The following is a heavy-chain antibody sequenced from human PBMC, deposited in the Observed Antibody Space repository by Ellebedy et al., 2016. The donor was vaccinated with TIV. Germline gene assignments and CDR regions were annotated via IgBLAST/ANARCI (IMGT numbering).Heavy chain of an antibody. V-gene: IGHV3-15*01. CDR1: EFSFTNAW. Sequence: GESLKISCVASEFSFTNAWMSWVRQPAGKGLEWVGRINTNPDGGTADYAAPVKGGFIISRDDSKNTVYLQMNSLKTEDTGVYYCTSSTSGLFFDLWGQGTKVTVSS. CDR2: INTNPDGGTA. CDR3: TSSTSGLFFDL. J-gene: IGHJ3*01. D-gene: IGHD3-10*01.